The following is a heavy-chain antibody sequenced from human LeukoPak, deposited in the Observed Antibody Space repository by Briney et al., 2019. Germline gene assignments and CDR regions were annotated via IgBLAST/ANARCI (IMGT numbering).Heavy chain of an antibody. V-gene: IGHV1-8*01. J-gene: IGHJ6*02. CDR1: GYTFTSYD. Sequence: ASVTVSCTASGYTFTSYDINWVRQATGQGLEWMGWMNPNSGNTGYAQKFQGRVTMTRNTSISTAYMELSSLRSEDTAVYYCVSGSYYYDYYGMDVWGQGTTVTVSS. CDR2: MNPNSGNT. D-gene: IGHD1-26*01. CDR3: VSGSYYYDYYGMDV.